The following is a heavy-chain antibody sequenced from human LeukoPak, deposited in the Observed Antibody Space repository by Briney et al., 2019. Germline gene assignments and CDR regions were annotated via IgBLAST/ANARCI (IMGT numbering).Heavy chain of an antibody. CDR1: GFTFDDYA. CDR3: ATGSFFGYSSGWYPGY. Sequence: GGSLRLSCAASGFTFDDYAMHWVRQAPGEGLEWVSLISGNGGSTYYADSVKGRFTISRDNSKNSLYLQMNSLRTEDTALYYCATGSFFGYSSGWYPGYWGQGTLVTVSS. V-gene: IGHV3-43*02. CDR2: ISGNGGST. J-gene: IGHJ4*02. D-gene: IGHD6-19*01.